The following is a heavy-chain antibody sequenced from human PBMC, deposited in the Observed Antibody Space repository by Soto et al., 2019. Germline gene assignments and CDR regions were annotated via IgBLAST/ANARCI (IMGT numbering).Heavy chain of an antibody. V-gene: IGHV4-31*03. J-gene: IGHJ6*02. CDR2: IYYSGST. Sequence: SETLSLTCTVSGGSISSGGYYWSWIRQHPGKGLEWIGYIYYSGSTYYNPSLKSRVTISVDTSKNQFSLKLSSVTAADTAVYYCARDAHADGMDVWGQGTTVTVSS. CDR1: GGSISSGGYY. CDR3: ARDAHADGMDV.